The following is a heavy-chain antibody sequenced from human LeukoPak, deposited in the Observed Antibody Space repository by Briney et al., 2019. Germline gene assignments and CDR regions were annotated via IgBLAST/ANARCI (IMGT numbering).Heavy chain of an antibody. CDR2: SYHSGST. V-gene: IGHV4-39*07. CDR3: ERGGPPPWFGELLYYFDY. CDR1: GGSISSSSYY. Sequence: ASETLSLTCTVSGGSISSSSYYWGWIRQPPGKGLEWIGESYHSGSTNYNPSLKSRVTISVDKSKNQFSLKLSSVTAADTAVYYCERGGPPPWFGELLYYFDYWGQGTLVTVSS. J-gene: IGHJ4*02. D-gene: IGHD3-10*01.